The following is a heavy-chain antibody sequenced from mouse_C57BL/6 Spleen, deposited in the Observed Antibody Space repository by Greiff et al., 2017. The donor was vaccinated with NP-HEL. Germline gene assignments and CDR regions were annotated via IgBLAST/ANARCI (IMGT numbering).Heavy chain of an antibody. V-gene: IGHV1-4*01. Sequence: QVQLKQSGAELARPGASVKMSCKASGYTFTSYTMHWVKQRPGQGLEWIGYINPSSGYTKYNQKFKDKATLTADKSSSTAYMQLSSLTSEDSAVYYCARGSYDGYRGYFDYWGQGTTLTVSS. CDR1: GYTFTSYT. CDR2: INPSSGYT. J-gene: IGHJ2*01. CDR3: ARGSYDGYRGYFDY. D-gene: IGHD2-3*01.